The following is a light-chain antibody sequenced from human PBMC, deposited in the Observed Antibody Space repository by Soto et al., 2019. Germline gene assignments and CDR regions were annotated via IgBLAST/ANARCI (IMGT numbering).Light chain of an antibody. CDR3: QQYGTSPLT. J-gene: IGKJ4*01. CDR1: QSVSRNY. V-gene: IGKV3-20*01. CDR2: GSS. Sequence: EIVLTQSPGTLSLSPGERATLSCRAGQSVSRNYLAWYQQKPGQAPRLLMSGSSSRATGIPDRFSGSGSGTDFTLTISRLEPEDFAVYFCQQYGTSPLTFGGGTKVEIK.